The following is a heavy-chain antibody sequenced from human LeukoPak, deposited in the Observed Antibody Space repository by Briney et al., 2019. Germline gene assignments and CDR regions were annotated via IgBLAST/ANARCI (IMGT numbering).Heavy chain of an antibody. CDR2: IIPIFGTA. J-gene: IGHJ4*02. D-gene: IGHD3-22*01. CDR1: GGTFSSYA. V-gene: IGHV1-69*13. CDR3: ASPPAYYDSSGFFDY. Sequence: ASVKVSCKASGGTFSSYAISWVRQAPGQGLEWMGGIIPIFGTANYAQKFQGRVTITADESTSTAYMELSSLRSEDTAVYYCASPPAYYDSSGFFDYWGQGTLVTVSS.